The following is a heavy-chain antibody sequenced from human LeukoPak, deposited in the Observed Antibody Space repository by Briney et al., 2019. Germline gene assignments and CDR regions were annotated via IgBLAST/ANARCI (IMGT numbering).Heavy chain of an antibody. J-gene: IGHJ6*02. V-gene: IGHV3-23*01. Sequence: GGSLRLSCAASGFTFSSYAMSWVRQAPGKGLEWVSVISGSGGSTYYADSAKGRFTISRDNSKNTLYLQMNSLRAEDTAVYYCAKEPMTTVTTYMGVWGQGTTVTVSS. CDR1: GFTFSSYA. D-gene: IGHD4-17*01. CDR2: ISGSGGST. CDR3: AKEPMTTVTTYMGV.